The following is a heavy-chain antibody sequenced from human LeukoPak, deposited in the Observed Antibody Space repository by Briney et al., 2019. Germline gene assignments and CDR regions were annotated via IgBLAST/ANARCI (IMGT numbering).Heavy chain of an antibody. V-gene: IGHV5-10-1*01. J-gene: IGHJ4*02. CDR2: IDPGDSYT. CDR1: GYSFTSYW. CDR3: ARHPLGFGEFGDY. Sequence: GESLKISCKGSGYSFTSYWISWVRQMPGKGLEWMGGIDPGDSYTNYSPSFQGHPTIPADKPISTAYLPWSRLKGSDTARYFCARHPLGFGEFGDYWGQGTLVTVSS. D-gene: IGHD3-10*01.